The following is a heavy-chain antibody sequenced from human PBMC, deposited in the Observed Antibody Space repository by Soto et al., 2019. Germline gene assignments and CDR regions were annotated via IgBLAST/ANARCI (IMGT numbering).Heavy chain of an antibody. CDR3: ARGGCSGGSCYYNYYYYGMDV. Sequence: SETLSLSCTVSGGSISRYYWSWIRQPLGKGLEWIGYIYYSGSTNYNPSLKSRVTISVDTSKNQFSLKLSSVTAADTAVYYCARGGCSGGSCYYNYYYYGMDVWGQGTTVTVSS. V-gene: IGHV4-59*01. J-gene: IGHJ6*02. D-gene: IGHD2-15*01. CDR2: IYYSGST. CDR1: GGSISRYY.